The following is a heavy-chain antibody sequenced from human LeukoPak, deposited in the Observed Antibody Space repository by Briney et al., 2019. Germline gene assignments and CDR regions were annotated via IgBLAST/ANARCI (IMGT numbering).Heavy chain of an antibody. V-gene: IGHV4-34*01. J-gene: IGHJ6*03. CDR2: MNTSGST. Sequence: SETLSLTCAVYGGSFSGYYWTWIRQTAEKGLEWIGEMNTSGSTNYNPSLKSRVTISVDTSKTQFSLELSSVTAADTAVYYGARGRQDVTMIVVVMTAVSYYLDVWGKGTTVTVS. D-gene: IGHD3-22*01. CDR1: GGSFSGYY. CDR3: ARGRQDVTMIVVVMTAVSYYLDV.